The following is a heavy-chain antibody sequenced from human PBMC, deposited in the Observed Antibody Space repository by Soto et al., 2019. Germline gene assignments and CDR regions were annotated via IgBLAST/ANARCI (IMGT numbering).Heavy chain of an antibody. V-gene: IGHV3-30-3*01. CDR3: ARGSAAGIYFYGMAV. CDR2: ISYDGSNI. CDR1: GFTFSSYA. Sequence: QVQLVESGGGVVQPGRSLRLSCAASGFTFSSYAMHWVRQAPGKGLEWVTVISYDGSNIYYADSVKGRFSISRDNSKNTLYVHMNSLRPDDTAVYYCARGSAAGIYFYGMAVWGQGTTVTVSS. D-gene: IGHD6-13*01. J-gene: IGHJ6*02.